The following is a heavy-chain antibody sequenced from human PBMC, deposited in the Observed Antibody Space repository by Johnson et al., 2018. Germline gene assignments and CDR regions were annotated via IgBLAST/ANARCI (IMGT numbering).Heavy chain of an antibody. V-gene: IGHV3-23*04. D-gene: IGHD3-16*02. J-gene: IGHJ4*02. Sequence: VQLVESGGDLVQPGGSLRLSCATSGFTFSTSAMNWVRQAPGEGLEWVSSISGSGGSTFYADSVKGRFTISRDNSKNTLYLQMNSLRVEDTAVYYCAKEVSKFIPGRQDYWGQGTLVSVSS. CDR1: GFTFSTSA. CDR3: AKEVSKFIPGRQDY. CDR2: ISGSGGST.